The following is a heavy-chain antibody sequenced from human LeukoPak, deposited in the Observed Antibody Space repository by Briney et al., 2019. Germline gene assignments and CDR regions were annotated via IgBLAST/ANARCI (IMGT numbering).Heavy chain of an antibody. CDR2: ISRSGNDK. D-gene: IGHD4-17*01. J-gene: IGHJ3*01. V-gene: IGHV3-21*01. Sequence: GGSLRLSCAASGFTFSSYSMNWVRQAPGKGLEWVSSISRSGNDKYYADSVRGRFTISRDNAKNSLYLQMKSLRTEDTAVYYCARDSGYGVSNDAFDLWGQGTRVTVSS. CDR1: GFTFSSYS. CDR3: ARDSGYGVSNDAFDL.